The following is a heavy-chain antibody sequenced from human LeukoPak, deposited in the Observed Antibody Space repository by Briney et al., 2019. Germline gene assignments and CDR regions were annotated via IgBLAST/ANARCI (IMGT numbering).Heavy chain of an antibody. CDR2: IYPGDSDT. CDR3: ASLRSYSDAFDI. V-gene: IGHV5-51*01. D-gene: IGHD2-21*01. J-gene: IGHJ3*02. Sequence: XGIIYPGDSDTRYSPSFQGQATISADKSISTAFLQWSSLKASDSAMYYCASLRSYSDAFDIWGQGTMVTVSS.